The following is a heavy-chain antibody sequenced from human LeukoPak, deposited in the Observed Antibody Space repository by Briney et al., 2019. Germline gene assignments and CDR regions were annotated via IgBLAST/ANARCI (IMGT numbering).Heavy chain of an antibody. CDR2: IDNDGGRT. D-gene: IGHD7-27*01. J-gene: IGHJ4*02. CDR1: GFTLHSFW. Sequence: GGSLRLSCAVSGFTLHSFWMHWVRQAPGKGLVWVSRIDNDGGRTTYADSVKGRSTISRDNATNTLYMQMNSVRAEDTAVYYCGRIGLGKKEGFDYWGQGTLVTVSS. CDR3: GRIGLGKKEGFDY. V-gene: IGHV3-74*01.